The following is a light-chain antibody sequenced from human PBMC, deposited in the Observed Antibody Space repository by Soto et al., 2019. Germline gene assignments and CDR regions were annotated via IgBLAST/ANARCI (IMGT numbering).Light chain of an antibody. V-gene: IGLV2-23*02. CDR2: GVT. CDR3: CSYAGFSTFV. CDR1: SSDIGFYNY. Sequence: QSVLTQPASVSGSPGQSITISCTGTSSDIGFYNYVSWYQQYPGKAPDLLIYGVTNRPSGVSNRFSGSKSGNTASLTISGLQAEDEADYYCCSYAGFSTFVFGIGTKVTVL. J-gene: IGLJ1*01.